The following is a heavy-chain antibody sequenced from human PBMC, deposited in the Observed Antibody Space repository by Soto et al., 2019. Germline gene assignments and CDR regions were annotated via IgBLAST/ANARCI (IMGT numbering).Heavy chain of an antibody. V-gene: IGHV1-8*01. J-gene: IGHJ5*01. Sequence: SVKVSCKASGYTFTNNDVTWVRQATGQGLEWMGWMNPGSGDTGYAQKFQGRVTMTRDISVATAYMELSSLRSEDTAIYYCARMASFGSLNWFDPWGQGTLVTVSS. CDR1: GYTFTNND. CDR2: MNPGSGDT. D-gene: IGHD5-18*01. CDR3: ARMASFGSLNWFDP.